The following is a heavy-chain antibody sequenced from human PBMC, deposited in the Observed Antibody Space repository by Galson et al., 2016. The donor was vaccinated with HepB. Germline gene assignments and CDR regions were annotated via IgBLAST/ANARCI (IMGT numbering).Heavy chain of an antibody. Sequence: SVKVSCKASGYTFTNYGINWVRQAPGQGLEWVGWINTNTGNPRYAQGFTGRLVFSLDTSVSTAYLQISSLKAEDTAVYYCGRASTTWTTEGTGYWGQGTLVTVSS. CDR1: GYTFTNYG. CDR2: INTNTGNP. CDR3: GRASTTWTTEGTGY. V-gene: IGHV7-4-1*02. J-gene: IGHJ4*02. D-gene: IGHD4-17*01.